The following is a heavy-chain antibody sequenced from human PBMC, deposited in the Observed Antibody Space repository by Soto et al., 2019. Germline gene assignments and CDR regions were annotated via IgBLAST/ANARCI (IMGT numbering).Heavy chain of an antibody. V-gene: IGHV4-59*01. CDR2: IYYTGTT. Sequence: SETLSLTCTVSGVSISSSYWSWIRQSPGTGLEWIGYIYYTGTTNYNPSLKRRVTISLDTAKNQFSLNVNSLTTADTAVYFCARGGNRYSNTASGVGGFDFWGQGALVTVSS. CDR3: ARGGNRYSNTASGVGGFDF. J-gene: IGHJ4*02. CDR1: GVSISSSY. D-gene: IGHD5-12*01.